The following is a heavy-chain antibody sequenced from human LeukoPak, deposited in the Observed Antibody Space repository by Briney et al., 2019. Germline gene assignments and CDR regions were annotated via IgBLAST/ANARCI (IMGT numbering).Heavy chain of an antibody. J-gene: IGHJ4*02. V-gene: IGHV1-2*02. D-gene: IGHD3-22*01. CDR1: GYTFTDYY. Sequence: ASVKVSCKASGYTFTDYYMHWVRQAPGQGLEWMGWINPNSGGTNYAQKLQGRVTMTTDTSTSTAYMELRSLRSDDTAVYYCARVPYYYDSSGPTDYWGQGTLVTVSS. CDR2: INPNSGGT. CDR3: ARVPYYYDSSGPTDY.